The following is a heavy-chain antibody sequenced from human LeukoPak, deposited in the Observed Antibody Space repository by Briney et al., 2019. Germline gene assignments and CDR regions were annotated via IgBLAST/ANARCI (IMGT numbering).Heavy chain of an antibody. V-gene: IGHV3-48*02. Sequence: PGGSLRLSCAASGFTFSSYNMSWVRQAPGKGLEWVSYITSGGSTIYYADSVKGRFTISRDNAKNSLYLQMNSLRDEDPAVYYCALLYATQTKIDCWGQGTLVTVSS. CDR3: ALLYATQTKIDC. J-gene: IGHJ4*02. CDR2: ITSGGSTI. D-gene: IGHD2/OR15-2a*01. CDR1: GFTFSSYN.